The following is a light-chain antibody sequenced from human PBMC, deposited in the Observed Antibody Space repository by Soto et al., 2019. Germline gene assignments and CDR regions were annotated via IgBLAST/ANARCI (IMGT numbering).Light chain of an antibody. CDR1: QSISSY. CDR3: QRSFSTPLT. CDR2: AAS. J-gene: IGKJ4*01. V-gene: IGKV1-39*01. Sequence: DIQMTQSPSSLSASVGDRVTITCRASQSISSYLHWYQQKPGKAPKLLIYAASSLQIGGPSRFSGCGSGTDFTLTISSLQPEDFAPYYCQRSFSTPLTFGGGTKVEIK.